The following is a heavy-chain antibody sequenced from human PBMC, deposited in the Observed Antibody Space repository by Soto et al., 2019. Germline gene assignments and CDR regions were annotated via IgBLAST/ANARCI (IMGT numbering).Heavy chain of an antibody. CDR3: ARGLPPAADY. Sequence: QVQLVQSGAEEKKPGASVKVSCKASGYTFTSYAMHWVRQAPGQRLEWMGWINAGNGNTKYSQKLQGRVTITRDPSASTAYMELCSLRSEDTAVYYCARGLPPAADYWGQGTLVTVSS. CDR2: INAGNGNT. CDR1: GYTFTSYA. V-gene: IGHV1-3*05. J-gene: IGHJ4*02.